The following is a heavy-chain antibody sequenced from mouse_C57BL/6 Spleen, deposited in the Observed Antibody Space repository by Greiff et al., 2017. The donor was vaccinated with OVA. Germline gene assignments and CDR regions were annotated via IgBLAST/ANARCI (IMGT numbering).Heavy chain of an antibody. CDR1: GYTFTDYY. CDR3: ASPFYYYGSSLDY. D-gene: IGHD1-1*01. V-gene: IGHV1-26*01. Sequence: EVQLQQSGPELVKPGASVKISCKASGYTFTDYYMNWVKQSHGKSLEWIGDINPNNGGTSYNQKFKGKATLTVDKSSSTAYMELRSLTSEDSAVYYCASPFYYYGSSLDYWGQGTTLTVSS. J-gene: IGHJ2*01. CDR2: INPNNGGT.